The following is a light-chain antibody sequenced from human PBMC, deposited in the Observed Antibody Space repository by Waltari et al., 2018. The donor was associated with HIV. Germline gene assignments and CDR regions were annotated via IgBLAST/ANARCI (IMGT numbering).Light chain of an antibody. CDR3: AVWDDSLNGLV. CDR2: MNH. V-gene: IGLV1-47*01. J-gene: IGLJ2*01. Sequence: QSVLTQPPSASGTPGQRVTISCFGGTSNVESNYVYWYQQVPGTTPKLLIYMNHERPSGVPARVSGSKSGTSASLAVSGLRSEDEAAYYCAVWDDSLNGLVFGGGTKLTVL. CDR1: TSNVESNY.